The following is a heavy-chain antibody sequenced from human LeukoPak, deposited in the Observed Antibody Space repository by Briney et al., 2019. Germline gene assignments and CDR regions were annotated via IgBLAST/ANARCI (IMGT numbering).Heavy chain of an antibody. D-gene: IGHD3-10*01. Sequence: GGSLRLSCAASGFTFSSYGMTWVRQAPGKGLEWVSYISSSSSTIYYADSVKGRFTISRDNAKNSLYLQLNSLRAEDTAVYYCAREASPYYYGSGSYYRFRNWFDPWGQGTLVTVSS. CDR2: ISSSSSTI. V-gene: IGHV3-48*01. J-gene: IGHJ5*02. CDR1: GFTFSSYG. CDR3: AREASPYYYGSGSYYRFRNWFDP.